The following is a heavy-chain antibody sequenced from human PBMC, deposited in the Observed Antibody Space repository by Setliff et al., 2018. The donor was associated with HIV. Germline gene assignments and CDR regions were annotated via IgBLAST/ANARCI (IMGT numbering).Heavy chain of an antibody. D-gene: IGHD2-2*01. Sequence: SETLSLTCAVYGGSLSGYYWSWIRQPPGKGLEWIGEINHSGSTNYNPSLKSRVTISVNTSKNQFSLNLTSVTAADSAVYYCARGQWPAPRPDFSDGYYNYGMDVWGQGTTVTVSS. CDR3: ARGQWPAPRPDFSDGYYNYGMDV. CDR2: INHSGST. V-gene: IGHV4-34*01. CDR1: GGSLSGYY. J-gene: IGHJ6*02.